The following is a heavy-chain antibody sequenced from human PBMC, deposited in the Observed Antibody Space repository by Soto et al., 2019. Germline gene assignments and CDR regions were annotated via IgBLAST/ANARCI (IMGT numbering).Heavy chain of an antibody. CDR3: ARDSGWYNSRFDP. J-gene: IGHJ5*02. Sequence: QVQLVESGGGVVQPGRSLRLSCAASGFTFSSYAMHWVRQAPGKGLEWVAVISYDGSNKYYADSVKGRFTISRDNSKNTLYLQMNGLRAEDRAVYYCARDSGWYNSRFDPWGQGTLVTASS. D-gene: IGHD6-19*01. CDR1: GFTFSSYA. V-gene: IGHV3-30-3*01. CDR2: ISYDGSNK.